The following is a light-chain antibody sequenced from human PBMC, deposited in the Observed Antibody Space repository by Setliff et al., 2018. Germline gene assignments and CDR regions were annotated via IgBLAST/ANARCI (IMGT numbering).Light chain of an antibody. CDR1: SRDIGAYNS. CDR3: CSYSNSSILV. J-gene: IGLJ1*01. CDR2: EVT. V-gene: IGLV2-8*01. Sequence: QSALAQPPSASGSPGQSLTISCTGTSRDIGAYNSVSWYQQHPGKAPKLLIYEVTKRPSGVPDRFSGSKSGNTASLTVSGPQADDEADYFCCSYSNSSILVFGTGTKVTVL.